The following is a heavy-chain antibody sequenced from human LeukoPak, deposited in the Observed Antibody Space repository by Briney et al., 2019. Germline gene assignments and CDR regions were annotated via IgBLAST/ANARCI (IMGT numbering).Heavy chain of an antibody. CDR3: ARDAQGYCSGGSCYGYYYYYMDV. J-gene: IGHJ6*03. CDR2: INPNSGGT. V-gene: IGHV1-2*02. CDR1: GYTFTGYY. D-gene: IGHD2-15*01. Sequence: ASVKVSCKASGYTFTGYYMHWVRQAPGQGLEWMGWINPNSGGTNYAQKFQGRVTMTRDTSISTAYMELSRLRSDDTVVYYCARDAQGYCSGGSCYGYYYYYMDVWGKGTTVTVSS.